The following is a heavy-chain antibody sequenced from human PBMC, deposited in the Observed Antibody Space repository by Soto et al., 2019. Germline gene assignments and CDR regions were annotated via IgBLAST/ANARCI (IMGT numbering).Heavy chain of an antibody. CDR2: IVPVFGRP. Sequence: SVKVCFKASGGRFSNFGISLVRQAPGQGLEWMGGIVPVFGRPNYAQRFRGRLTITADESTSTGYMELISLRSDDTAVYYCAREGSGYNFWGRGTQVTVSS. J-gene: IGHJ4*02. CDR3: AREGSGYNF. V-gene: IGHV1-69*13. D-gene: IGHD5-12*01. CDR1: GGRFSNFG.